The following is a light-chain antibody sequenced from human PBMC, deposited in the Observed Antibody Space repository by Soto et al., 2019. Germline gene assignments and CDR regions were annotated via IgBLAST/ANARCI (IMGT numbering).Light chain of an antibody. CDR1: QSVSSN. J-gene: IGKJ2*01. CDR2: GAS. V-gene: IGKV3-15*01. CDR3: QQYNNWPLYT. Sequence: MTQSPATLSVSPGERATLSCRASQSVSSNLAWYQQKPGQAPRLLIYGASTRATGIPARFSGSGSGTEFTLTISSLQSEDFAVYYCQQYNNWPLYTFGQGTKLEIK.